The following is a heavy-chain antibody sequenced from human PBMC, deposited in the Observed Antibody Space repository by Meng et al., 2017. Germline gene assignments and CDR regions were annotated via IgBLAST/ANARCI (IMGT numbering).Heavy chain of an antibody. Sequence: GGSLRLSCAASGFTFSSYAMSWVRQAPGKGLEWVSAISGSGGSTYYADSVKGRFTISRDNSKNTLYLQMNSLRAEGTAVYYCAKDLKWLLNTYFDYWGQGTLVTVSS. CDR3: AKDLKWLLNTYFDY. CDR2: ISGSGGST. D-gene: IGHD6-19*01. V-gene: IGHV3-23*01. CDR1: GFTFSSYA. J-gene: IGHJ4*02.